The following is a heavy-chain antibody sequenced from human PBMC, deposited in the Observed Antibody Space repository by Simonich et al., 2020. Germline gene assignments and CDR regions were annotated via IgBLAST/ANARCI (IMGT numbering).Heavy chain of an antibody. V-gene: IGHV3-33*01. J-gene: IGHJ4*02. Sequence: VQLVESGGGVVRPGGSLRLSCAAAGFTFRSYGMHWVRQAPGKGLEWGAVKWYDGMNKSYADSVKGRFTISRDNSKNTLYLQMNSLRAEDTAVYYCARAIAAAGTPFDYWGQGTLVTVSS. CDR1: GFTFRSYG. CDR3: ARAIAAAGTPFDY. CDR2: KWYDGMNK. D-gene: IGHD6-13*01.